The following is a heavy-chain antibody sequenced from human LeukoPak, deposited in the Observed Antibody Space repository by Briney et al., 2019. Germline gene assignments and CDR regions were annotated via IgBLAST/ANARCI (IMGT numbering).Heavy chain of an antibody. CDR2: IYHSGDT. D-gene: IGHD6-19*01. J-gene: IGHJ4*02. V-gene: IGHV4-38-2*02. CDR3: AKGTSSGWYYFDY. Sequence: PSETLSLTCIVSGYSITSGYYWGWIRQPPGKGREGIGSIYHSGDTYYNPSLKRRVTISVDTAKNQFYLKLDSVTAADTAVYYCAKGTSSGWYYFDYWGQGTLVTVSS. CDR1: GYSITSGYY.